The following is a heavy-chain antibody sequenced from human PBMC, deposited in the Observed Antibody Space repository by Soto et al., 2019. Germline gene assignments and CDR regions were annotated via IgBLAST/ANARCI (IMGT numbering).Heavy chain of an antibody. D-gene: IGHD6-6*01. CDR1: GFTFSSYW. CDR3: AKGVDSSGYAFDI. Sequence: PGGSLRLSCAASGFTFSSYWMSWVRQAPGKGLEWVANIKQDGSEKYYVDSVKGRFTISRDNAKNSLYLQMNSLRAEDTAVYYFAKGVDSSGYAFDIWGQGTMVTVSS. J-gene: IGHJ3*02. CDR2: IKQDGSEK. V-gene: IGHV3-7*01.